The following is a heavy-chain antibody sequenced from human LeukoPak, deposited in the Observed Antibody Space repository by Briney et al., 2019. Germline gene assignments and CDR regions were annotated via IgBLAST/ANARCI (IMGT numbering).Heavy chain of an antibody. V-gene: IGHV4-61*01. CDR1: GGSVSSGSYY. Sequence: SGTLSLTCTVSGGSVSSGSYYWSWIRQPPGKGLEWIGSIYYSGSTNYNPSLKSRVTISVDTSKNQFSLKLSSVTAADTAVYYCATSYYYDSSGYYYRFDYWGQGTLVTVPS. CDR2: IYYSGST. D-gene: IGHD3-22*01. J-gene: IGHJ4*02. CDR3: ATSYYYDSSGYYYRFDY.